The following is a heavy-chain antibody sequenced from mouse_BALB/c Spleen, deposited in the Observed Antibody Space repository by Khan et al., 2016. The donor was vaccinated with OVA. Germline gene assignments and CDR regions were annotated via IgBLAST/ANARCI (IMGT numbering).Heavy chain of an antibody. Sequence: QVQLQQSGAKLAKPGASVKMSCTASGYTFTSYWMHWIKQRPGQGLEWIGYINPTSGYTDYNQKFKDKATLTADKSSSTAYMQLSSLTSDDSAVYYCARDRIDYWGQGTALTVSS. J-gene: IGHJ2*01. V-gene: IGHV1-7*01. CDR3: ARDRIDY. CDR1: GYTFTSYW. CDR2: INPTSGYT.